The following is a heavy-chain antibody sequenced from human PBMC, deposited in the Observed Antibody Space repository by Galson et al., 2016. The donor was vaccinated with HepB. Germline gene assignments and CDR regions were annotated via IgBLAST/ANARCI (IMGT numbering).Heavy chain of an antibody. CDR1: GFTFSGYG. CDR2: IWYDGSDK. V-gene: IGHV3-33*01. J-gene: IGHJ4*02. D-gene: IGHD1-7*01. CDR3: ARELTGTTYDY. Sequence: SLRLSCAASGFTFSGYGMHWVRQAPGKGLEWVAVIWYDGSDKYYADSVKGRFTISRDNSKNTLYLQINSLRAEDTAVYYCARELTGTTYDYWGQGTLVTVSS.